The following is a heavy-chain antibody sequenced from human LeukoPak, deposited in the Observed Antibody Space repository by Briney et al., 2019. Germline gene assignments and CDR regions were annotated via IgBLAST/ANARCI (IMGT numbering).Heavy chain of an antibody. CDR3: TREYGSGSYADWFDP. Sequence: GGSLRLSCTASGFTFCDYAMSWVRQAPGKGLEWVGFIRSKAYGGTTEYAASVKGRFTISRDDSKSIAYLQMNSLKTEDTAVYYCTREYGSGSYADWFDPWGQGTLVTVSS. V-gene: IGHV3-49*04. J-gene: IGHJ5*02. CDR1: GFTFCDYA. CDR2: IRSKAYGGTT. D-gene: IGHD3-10*01.